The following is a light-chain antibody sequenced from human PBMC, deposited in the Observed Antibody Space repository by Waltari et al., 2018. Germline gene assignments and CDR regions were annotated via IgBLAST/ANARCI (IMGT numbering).Light chain of an antibody. CDR3: QVWDSGSDHYV. CDR2: DDG. V-gene: IGLV3-21*02. Sequence: SYVLTQPPSVSVAPGQTARISCDGNNIGRKNVHWYQQKPGQAPVLVVYDDGDRPSGIHERFSGSNSGNTATLTISRVDAGDEADYYCQVWDSGSDHYVFGTVTKVTVL. J-gene: IGLJ1*01. CDR1: NIGRKN.